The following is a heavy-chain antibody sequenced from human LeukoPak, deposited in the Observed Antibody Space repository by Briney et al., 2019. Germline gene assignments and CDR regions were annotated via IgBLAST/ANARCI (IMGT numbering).Heavy chain of an antibody. CDR1: GFTFSSYG. CDR2: IRYDGSNK. V-gene: IGHV3-30*02. J-gene: IGHJ4*02. D-gene: IGHD3-22*01. CDR3: AKDIAYYYDSSGPLFDN. Sequence: PGGSLRLSCAASGFTFSSYGMHWVRQAPGKGLEWVAFIRYDGSNKYYTDSVKGRFTISRDNSKNTLYLQMNSLRPEDTAVYYCAKDIAYYYDSSGPLFDNWGQGTLVTVSS.